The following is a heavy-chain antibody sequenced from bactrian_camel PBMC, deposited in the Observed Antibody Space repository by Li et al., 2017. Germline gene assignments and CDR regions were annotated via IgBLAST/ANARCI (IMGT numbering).Heavy chain of an antibody. J-gene: IGHJ6*01. D-gene: IGHD4*01. Sequence: HVQLVESGGGLVQPGGSLRLSCAASGFTFGDVWLHWVRQGPGKGLEWVSYINSGGGSTFYADHVKGRSTISRDNAKNTLYLQMNSLKPEDTAVYYCARDSDYDVGADFGYWGQGTQVTVS. CDR2: INSGGGST. CDR1: GFTFGDVW. CDR3: ARDSDYDVGADFGY. V-gene: IGHV3S1*01.